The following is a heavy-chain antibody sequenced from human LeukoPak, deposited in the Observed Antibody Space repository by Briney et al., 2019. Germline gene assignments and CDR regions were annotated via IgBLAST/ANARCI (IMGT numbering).Heavy chain of an antibody. CDR3: AKSVGAAGGYFDY. V-gene: IGHV3-23*01. Sequence: GGSLRLSCAASGFPFSSYAMSWVRQAPGKGPEWVSAISGSGGSTYYADSVKGRFTISRDNSKNTLYLQMNSLRAEDTAVYYCAKSVGAAGGYFDYWGQGTLVTVSS. CDR2: ISGSGGST. D-gene: IGHD3-16*01. CDR1: GFPFSSYA. J-gene: IGHJ4*02.